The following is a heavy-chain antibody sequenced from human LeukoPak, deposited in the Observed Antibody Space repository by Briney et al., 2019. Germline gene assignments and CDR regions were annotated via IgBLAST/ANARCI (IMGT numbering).Heavy chain of an antibody. D-gene: IGHD2-15*01. CDR3: AKNGDRGAYCSGGTCYPYYYYYMDV. CDR2: ISGSGGST. V-gene: IGHV3-23*01. CDR1: GFTFSSYA. J-gene: IGHJ6*03. Sequence: GGSLRLSCAASGFTFSSYAMSWVRQAPGKGLEWVSAISGSGGSTYYADSVKGRFTISRDNSKNTLYLQMNSLRAEDTAVYYCAKNGDRGAYCSGGTCYPYYYYYMDVWGKGTTVTISS.